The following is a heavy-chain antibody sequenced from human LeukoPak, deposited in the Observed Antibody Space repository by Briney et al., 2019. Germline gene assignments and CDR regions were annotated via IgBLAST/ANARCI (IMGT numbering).Heavy chain of an antibody. CDR2: MSWDGGIS. J-gene: IGHJ3*02. V-gene: IGHV3-9*01. D-gene: IGHD1-7*01. Sequence: GGTLRLSCAVSGFTFDDYAMHWVRQTPGNGLEWVSSMSWDGGISVYTDSVKGRFTISRDNAKSSLYLEMSALTPADTALYFCIKDLRLDLHFDTFDIWGQGTMVTVSS. CDR3: IKDLRLDLHFDTFDI. CDR1: GFTFDDYA.